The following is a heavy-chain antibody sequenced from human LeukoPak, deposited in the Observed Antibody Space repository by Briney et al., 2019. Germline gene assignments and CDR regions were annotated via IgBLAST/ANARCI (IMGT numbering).Heavy chain of an antibody. CDR2: IHHSGST. D-gene: IGHD3-10*01. J-gene: IGHJ5*02. V-gene: IGHV4-38-2*02. Sequence: SETLSLTCTVSGYFISSGYYWGWIRQPPGKGLQWIGSIHHSGSTYYNPSLKSRVTISVDTSKNQFSLKLSSVTAADTAVYYCARESYYHGSGTGWFDPWGQGTLVTVSS. CDR1: GYFISSGYY. CDR3: ARESYYHGSGTGWFDP.